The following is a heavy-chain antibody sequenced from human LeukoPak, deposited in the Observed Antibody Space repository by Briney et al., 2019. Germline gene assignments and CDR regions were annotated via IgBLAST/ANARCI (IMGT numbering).Heavy chain of an antibody. Sequence: GASVKVSCKASGYTFTSYGISWVRQAPGQGLEWMGWISAYNGNTNYAQKLQGRVTMTTDTSTSTAYMELRSLRSDDTAVYYCARNPGRVAVAAHYYHGMDVWGQGTTVTVSS. J-gene: IGHJ6*02. D-gene: IGHD6-19*01. CDR2: ISAYNGNT. CDR1: GYTFTSYG. CDR3: ARNPGRVAVAAHYYHGMDV. V-gene: IGHV1-18*01.